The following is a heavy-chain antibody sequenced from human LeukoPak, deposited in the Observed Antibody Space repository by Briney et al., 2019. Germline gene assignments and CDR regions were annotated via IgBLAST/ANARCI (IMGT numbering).Heavy chain of an antibody. CDR3: AKDPYGTRYFDY. J-gene: IGHJ4*02. Sequence: GGSLRLSCAASGFTFSINAMSWVRQAPGKGLEWVSSLSGSGGDTYYADSVKGRFTISRDNSKNTVYLQMNSLRAEDTAVYYCAKDPYGTRYFDYWGQGTLVTVSS. CDR1: GFTFSINA. V-gene: IGHV3-23*01. D-gene: IGHD2-2*01. CDR2: LSGSGGDT.